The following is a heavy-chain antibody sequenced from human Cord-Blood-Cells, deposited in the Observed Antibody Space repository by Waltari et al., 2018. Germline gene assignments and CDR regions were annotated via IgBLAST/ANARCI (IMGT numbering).Heavy chain of an antibody. J-gene: IGHJ6*02. D-gene: IGHD2-2*01. Sequence: QVQLQQWGAGLLKPSETLSLPCAVYGGSFSGYYWSWIRQPPGKGPEWIGEINHSGSTNYNPSLKSRITISVDTSKNQFALKLSSVTAADTAVYYCARVSLIVVVPAASRGYYGMDVWGQGTTVTVSS. CDR3: ARVSLIVVVPAASRGYYGMDV. V-gene: IGHV4-34*01. CDR1: GGSFSGYY. CDR2: INHSGST.